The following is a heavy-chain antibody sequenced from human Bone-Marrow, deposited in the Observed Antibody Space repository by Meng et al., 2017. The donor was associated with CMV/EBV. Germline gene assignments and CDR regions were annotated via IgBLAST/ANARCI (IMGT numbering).Heavy chain of an antibody. V-gene: IGHV4-59*01. J-gene: IGHJ6*02. D-gene: IGHD2-2*01. CDR1: GGSISSYY. Sequence: SETLSLTCTVSGGSISSYYWSWIRQPPGKGLEWIGYICYSGSTNYNPSLKSRVTISVDTSKNQFSLKLSSVTAADTAMYYCARAFCSTTSCYWFSYYYGMDVWGQGTTVTVSS. CDR3: ARAFCSTTSCYWFSYYYGMDV. CDR2: ICYSGST.